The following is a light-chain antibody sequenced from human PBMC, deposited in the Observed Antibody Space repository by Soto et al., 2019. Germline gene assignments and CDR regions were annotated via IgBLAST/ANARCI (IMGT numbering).Light chain of an antibody. CDR2: FAS. J-gene: IGKJ2*01. CDR1: HSLLHSNGYNY. Sequence: DIVMTQSPLSLPVTPGEPASIPCRSSHSLLHSNGYNYLDWYLQKPGQSPQLLIHFASNRASGVPDRFRGSGSGTDFTLKISRVEAEDVGVYYCMQAIQPPRTFGQGTKLEIK. V-gene: IGKV2-28*01. CDR3: MQAIQPPRT.